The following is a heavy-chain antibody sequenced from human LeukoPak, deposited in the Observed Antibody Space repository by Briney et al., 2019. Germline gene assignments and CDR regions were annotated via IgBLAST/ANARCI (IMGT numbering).Heavy chain of an antibody. Sequence: GASVKVSCKASGGTFSSYAISWVRQAPGQRLEWMGWINAGNGNTKYSQKFQGRVTITRDTSASTAYMELSSLRSEDTAVYYCASGFELASSGWLSFDYWGQGTLVTVSS. D-gene: IGHD6-19*01. CDR1: GGTFSSYA. CDR2: INAGNGNT. CDR3: ASGFELASSGWLSFDY. J-gene: IGHJ4*02. V-gene: IGHV1-3*01.